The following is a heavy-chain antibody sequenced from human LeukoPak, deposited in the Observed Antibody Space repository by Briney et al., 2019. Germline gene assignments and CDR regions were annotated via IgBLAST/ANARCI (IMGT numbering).Heavy chain of an antibody. V-gene: IGHV3-30*02. CDR3: AKDLKEVVVVPRHGFDY. Sequence: PGGSLRLSCAASGFTFSSYGMHWVRQAPGKGLEWVAFIRYDGSNKYYADSVKGRFTISRDNSKNTLYLQMNSLRAEDTAVYYCAKDLKEVVVVPRHGFDYWGQGTLVTVSS. CDR1: GFTFSSYG. D-gene: IGHD3-22*01. J-gene: IGHJ4*02. CDR2: IRYDGSNK.